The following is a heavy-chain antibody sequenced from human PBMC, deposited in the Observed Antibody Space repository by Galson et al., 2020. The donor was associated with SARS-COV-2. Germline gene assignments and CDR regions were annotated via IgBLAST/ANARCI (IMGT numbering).Heavy chain of an antibody. J-gene: IGHJ4*02. CDR2: LNAGNGNT. CDR1: GYTFSNYA. Sequence: ASVKVSCKASGYTFSNYAVHWVRQAPGQRLEWMGWLNAGNGNTRYSQKFQGRVTISRDTSATTVYMEVSSLRSEDTAVYYCAREPYTSGWDYWGQGTLVSVSS. D-gene: IGHD6-19*01. V-gene: IGHV1-3*01. CDR3: AREPYTSGWDY.